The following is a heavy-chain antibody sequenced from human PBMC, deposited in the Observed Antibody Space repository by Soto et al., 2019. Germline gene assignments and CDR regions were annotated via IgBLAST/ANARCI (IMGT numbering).Heavy chain of an antibody. J-gene: IGHJ4*02. V-gene: IGHV3-15*07. CDR3: TTYYYDSSGYYITRIDY. Sequence: GGSLRLSCAASGFTFSNAWMNWVRQAPGKGLEWVGRIKSKTDGGTTDYAAPVKGRFTISRDDSKTTLYLQMNSLKTEDTAVYYCTTYYYDSSGYYITRIDYWGQGTLVTVSS. CDR1: GFTFSNAW. D-gene: IGHD3-22*01. CDR2: IKSKTDGGTT.